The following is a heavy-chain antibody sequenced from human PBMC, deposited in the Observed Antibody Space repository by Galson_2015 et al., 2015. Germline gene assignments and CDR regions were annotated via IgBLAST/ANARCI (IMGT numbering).Heavy chain of an antibody. CDR1: GFSLSTSGVG. Sequence: PALVKPTQTLTLTCTFSGFSLSTSGVGVGWIRQPPGKALEWLALIYWNDDKRYSPSLKSRLTITKDTSKNQVVLTMTNMDPVDTATYYCAHVPYDSSGYSYVTGGGYFDYWGQGTLVTVSS. D-gene: IGHD3-22*01. J-gene: IGHJ4*02. V-gene: IGHV2-5*01. CDR3: AHVPYDSSGYSYVTGGGYFDY. CDR2: IYWNDDK.